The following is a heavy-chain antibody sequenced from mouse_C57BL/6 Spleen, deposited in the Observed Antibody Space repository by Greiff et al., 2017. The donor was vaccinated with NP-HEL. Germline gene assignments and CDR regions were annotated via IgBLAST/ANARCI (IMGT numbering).Heavy chain of an antibody. V-gene: IGHV1-15*01. Sequence: QVQLQQSGAELVRPGASVTLSCKASGYTFTDYEMHWVKQTPVHGLEWIGAIDPETGGTAYNQKFKGKAILTADKSSSTAYMELRSLTSEDSAVYYCTRVWGYFDYWGQGTTLTVSS. J-gene: IGHJ2*01. CDR3: TRVWGYFDY. CDR1: GYTFTDYE. CDR2: IDPETGGT. D-gene: IGHD4-1*01.